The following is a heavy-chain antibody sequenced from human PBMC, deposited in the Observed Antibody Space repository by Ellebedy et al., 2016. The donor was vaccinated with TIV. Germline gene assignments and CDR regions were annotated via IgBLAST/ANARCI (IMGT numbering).Heavy chain of an antibody. CDR3: ARATAKLFGAVMGPSDH. D-gene: IGHD3-3*01. V-gene: IGHV4-59*01. Sequence: SETLSLTCTVSGGSISSYYWSWIRQPPGKGMEWIGAIYYSGSTNYNPSLKSRVTISVDTSKNQFSLKLSSVTAADTAVYYCARATAKLFGAVMGPSDHWGQGALVTVSS. CDR1: GGSISSYY. J-gene: IGHJ4*02. CDR2: IYYSGST.